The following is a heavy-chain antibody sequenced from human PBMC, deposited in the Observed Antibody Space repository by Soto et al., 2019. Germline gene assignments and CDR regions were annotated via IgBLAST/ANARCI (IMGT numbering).Heavy chain of an antibody. CDR1: GYTFTGYY. CDR3: ARPYSSSWYYYYYGMDV. V-gene: IGHV1-2*02. Sequence: GASVTVSCKASGYTFTGYYMHWVRQAPGQGLEWMGWINPNSGGTNYAQKFQGRVTMTRDTSISTAYMELSRLRSDDTAVYYCARPYSSSWYYYYYGMDVWGQGTTVTVSS. D-gene: IGHD6-13*01. J-gene: IGHJ6*02. CDR2: INPNSGGT.